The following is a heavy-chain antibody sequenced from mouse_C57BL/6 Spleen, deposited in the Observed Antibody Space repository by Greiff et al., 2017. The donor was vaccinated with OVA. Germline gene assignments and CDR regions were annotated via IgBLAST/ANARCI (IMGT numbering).Heavy chain of an antibody. V-gene: IGHV1-76*01. Sequence: QVQLKQSGAELVRPGASVKLSCKASGYTFTDYYINWVKQRPGQGLEWIARIYPGSGNTYYNEKFKGKATLTAEKSSSTAYMQLSSLTSEDSAVYFCARDYDYPYYAMDYWGQGTSVTVSS. J-gene: IGHJ4*01. CDR3: ARDYDYPYYAMDY. CDR1: GYTFTDYY. CDR2: IYPGSGNT. D-gene: IGHD2-4*01.